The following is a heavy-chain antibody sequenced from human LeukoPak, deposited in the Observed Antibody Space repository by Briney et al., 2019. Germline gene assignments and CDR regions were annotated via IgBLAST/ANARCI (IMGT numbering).Heavy chain of an antibody. Sequence: SETLSLTCAVSGGSFSGYYGSWIRQPPGKGLEWIGEINHSGSTNYNPSLKSRVTISVDTSKNQFSLKLSSVTAADTAVYYCASHALGLDPIHYWGQGTLVAVSS. CDR3: ASHALGLDPIHY. J-gene: IGHJ4*02. V-gene: IGHV4-34*01. CDR1: GGSFSGYY. CDR2: INHSGST. D-gene: IGHD3/OR15-3a*01.